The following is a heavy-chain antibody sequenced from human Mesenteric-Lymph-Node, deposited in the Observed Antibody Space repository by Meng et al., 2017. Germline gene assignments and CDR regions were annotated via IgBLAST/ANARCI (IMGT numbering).Heavy chain of an antibody. V-gene: IGHV3-48*03. J-gene: IGHJ6*02. D-gene: IGHD3-22*01. Sequence: GESLKISCAASGFTFSSYEMNWVRQAPGKGLEWVSYISSSGSTIYYADSVKGRFTISRDNAKNSLYLQMNSLRVEDTAVYYCARDYYDSSGPYYYYYGMDVWGQGTTVTVSS. CDR3: ARDYYDSSGPYYYYYGMDV. CDR1: GFTFSSYE. CDR2: ISSSGSTI.